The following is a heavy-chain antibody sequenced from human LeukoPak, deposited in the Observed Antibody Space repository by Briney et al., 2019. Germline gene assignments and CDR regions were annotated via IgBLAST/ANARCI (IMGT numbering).Heavy chain of an antibody. CDR3: ARVVGAPDY. V-gene: IGHV4-59*12. CDR1: GGSISSYY. CDR2: IYYSGYT. J-gene: IGHJ4*02. D-gene: IGHD1-26*01. Sequence: SETLSLTCTVSGGSISSYYWSWIRQPPGKGLKWIGNIYYSGYTTYSPSLKSRVTISVDTSKNQFSLKLSSVTAADTAVYYCARVVGAPDYWGQGTLVTVSS.